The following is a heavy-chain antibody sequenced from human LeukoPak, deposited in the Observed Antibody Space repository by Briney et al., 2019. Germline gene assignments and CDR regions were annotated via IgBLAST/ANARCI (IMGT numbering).Heavy chain of an antibody. CDR1: GGSTSSGDYY. CDR3: ARPSSDAFDI. D-gene: IGHD2-15*01. Sequence: PSETLSLTCTVSGGSTSSGDYYWSWIRQPPGKGLEWIGYIYYSGSTYYNPSLKIRVTISVDTSKNQFFLKLSSVTAADTAVYYCARPSSDAFDIWGQGTMVTVSS. J-gene: IGHJ3*02. CDR2: IYYSGST. V-gene: IGHV4-30-4*08.